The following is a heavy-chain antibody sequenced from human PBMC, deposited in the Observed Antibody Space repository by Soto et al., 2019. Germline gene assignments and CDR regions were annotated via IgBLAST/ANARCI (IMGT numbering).Heavy chain of an antibody. CDR1: GYTFTSYY. D-gene: IGHD3-10*01. CDR3: ARGGTVRGVRVFASRPLDY. CDR2: INPSGGST. J-gene: IGHJ4*02. Sequence: QVQLVQSGAEVKKPGASVKVSCKASGYTFTSYYMHWLRQAPGQGLEWMGIINPSGGSTSYAQKFQGSGTMTRDTSTSTVYMELSSLRSEDTAVYYCARGGTVRGVRVFASRPLDYWGQGTLVTVSS. V-gene: IGHV1-46*01.